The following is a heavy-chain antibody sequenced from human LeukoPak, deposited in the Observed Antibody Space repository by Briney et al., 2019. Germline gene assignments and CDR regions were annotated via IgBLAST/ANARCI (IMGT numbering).Heavy chain of an antibody. Sequence: GGSLRLSCAASGFTFSSYSMNWVRQAPGKGLEWVSSISSSSSYIYYADSVKGRFTISRDNAKNSLCLQMNSLRAEDTAVYYCARTQVLYYYDSSGYQEAFDIWGQGTMVTVSS. D-gene: IGHD3-22*01. J-gene: IGHJ3*02. CDR3: ARTQVLYYYDSSGYQEAFDI. CDR2: ISSSSSYI. CDR1: GFTFSSYS. V-gene: IGHV3-21*01.